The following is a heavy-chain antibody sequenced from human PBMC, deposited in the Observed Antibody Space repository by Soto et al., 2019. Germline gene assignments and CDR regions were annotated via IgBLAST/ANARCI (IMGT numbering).Heavy chain of an antibody. Sequence: VKVSCKASGGTFSSYAISWVRQAPGQGLEWMGGIIPIFGTANYAQKFQGRVTITADKSTSTAYMELSSLRSEDTAVYYCARERSGYSSSSGVGSHFDYWGQGTLVTVSS. V-gene: IGHV1-69*06. CDR3: ARERSGYSSSSGVGSHFDY. J-gene: IGHJ4*02. D-gene: IGHD6-6*01. CDR2: IIPIFGTA. CDR1: GGTFSSYA.